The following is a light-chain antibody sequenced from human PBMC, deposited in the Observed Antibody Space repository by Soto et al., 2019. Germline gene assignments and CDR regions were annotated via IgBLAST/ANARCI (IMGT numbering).Light chain of an antibody. J-gene: IGKJ1*01. CDR3: QQRSNWPRT. CDR2: GAS. CDR1: QSVSSSY. Sequence: EIVLTQSPGTLSLSPGERATLSCRASQSVSSSYLAWYQQKPGQAPRPLIYGASSRATGIPDRFSGSGSGTDFTLTISRLEPEDFAVYYCQQRSNWPRTFGQGTKVDIK. V-gene: IGKV3D-20*02.